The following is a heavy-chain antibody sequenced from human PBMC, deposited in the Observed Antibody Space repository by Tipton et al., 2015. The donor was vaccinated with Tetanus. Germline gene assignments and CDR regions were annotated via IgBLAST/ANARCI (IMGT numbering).Heavy chain of an antibody. Sequence: TLSLTCAVYGGSFSGYYWSWICQPPGKGLEWIGEINHSGSTNYNPSLKSRVTMSVDTSKNQLSLKLSSVTAADTAVYYCARDLGGTTVDYWGQGTLVTVSS. D-gene: IGHD2/OR15-2a*01. CDR2: INHSGST. CDR1: GGSFSGYY. CDR3: ARDLGGTTVDY. J-gene: IGHJ4*02. V-gene: IGHV4-34*01.